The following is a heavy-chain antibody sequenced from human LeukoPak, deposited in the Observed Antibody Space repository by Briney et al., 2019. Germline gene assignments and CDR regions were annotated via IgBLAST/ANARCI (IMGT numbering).Heavy chain of an antibody. D-gene: IGHD6-19*01. Sequence: PSETLSLTCTVSGDSTSVYYWSWMRQPPGKGLEWIGYIYYTGSTKSNPSLKSRVTISVDTSKKQFSLNLSSVTAADTAVYYCARAGWFSTTWPLDYWGQGILVTVSS. CDR3: ARAGWFSTTWPLDY. CDR1: GDSTSVYY. J-gene: IGHJ4*02. V-gene: IGHV4-59*01. CDR2: IYYTGST.